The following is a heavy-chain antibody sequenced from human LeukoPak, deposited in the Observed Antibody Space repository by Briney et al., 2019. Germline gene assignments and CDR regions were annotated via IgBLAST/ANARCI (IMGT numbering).Heavy chain of an antibody. CDR3: ASGSGSYYPFDL. CDR1: GFSFSDYY. V-gene: IGHV3-11*03. Sequence: PGGSLRLSCAASGFSFSDYYMMWIRQAPGKGLEWVSYISSSSTYTHYADSVKGRFTISRDNAKNSLYLQMNSLRVEDTAVFYCASGSGSYYPFDLWGRGTLVTVSS. CDR2: ISSSSTYT. D-gene: IGHD3-10*01. J-gene: IGHJ5*02.